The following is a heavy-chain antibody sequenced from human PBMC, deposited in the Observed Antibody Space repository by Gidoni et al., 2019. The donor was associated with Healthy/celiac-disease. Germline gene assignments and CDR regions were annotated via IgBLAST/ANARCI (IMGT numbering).Heavy chain of an antibody. Sequence: QVQLVESGGGVVQPGRSLRLSCAASGFTFSSYAMHWVRQAPGKGLEWVAVITYDGSNKYYADSVKGRFTISRDNSKNTLYLQMNSLRAEDTAVYYCARDSITGTTNPSPDYWGQGTLVTVSS. D-gene: IGHD1-7*01. J-gene: IGHJ4*02. V-gene: IGHV3-30-3*01. CDR3: ARDSITGTTNPSPDY. CDR1: GFTFSSYA. CDR2: ITYDGSNK.